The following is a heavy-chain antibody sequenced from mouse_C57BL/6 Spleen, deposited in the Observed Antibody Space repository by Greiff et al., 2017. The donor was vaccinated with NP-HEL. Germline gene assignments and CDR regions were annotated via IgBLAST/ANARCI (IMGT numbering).Heavy chain of an antibody. D-gene: IGHD1-1*01. CDR3: ARYYYGSSYVNYYAMDY. Sequence: QVQLQQSGAELVRPGASVKLSCKASGYTFTDYYINWVKQRPGQGLEWIARIYPGSGNTYYNEKFKGKATLTAEKSSSTAYMQLSSLTSEDSAVYFCARYYYGSSYVNYYAMDYWGQGTSVTVSS. CDR1: GYTFTDYY. CDR2: IYPGSGNT. V-gene: IGHV1-76*01. J-gene: IGHJ4*01.